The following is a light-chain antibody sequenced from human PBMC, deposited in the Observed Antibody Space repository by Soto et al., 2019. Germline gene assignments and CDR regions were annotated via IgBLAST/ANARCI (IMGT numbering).Light chain of an antibody. J-gene: IGKJ1*01. CDR3: QQYNSYSWT. CDR2: DAS. Sequence: DIPMTQSPSTLSASVGDRVTITCRASQSISSWLAWYQQKPGKAPKLLIYDASSLESGVPSRFXXSGSGTXXXXXXXXXQPDDFATYYCQQYNSYSWTFGQGTKVEIK. V-gene: IGKV1-5*01. CDR1: QSISSW.